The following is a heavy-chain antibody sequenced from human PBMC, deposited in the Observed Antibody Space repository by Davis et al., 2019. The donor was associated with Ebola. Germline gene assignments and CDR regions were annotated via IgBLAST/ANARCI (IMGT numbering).Heavy chain of an antibody. CDR2: ISPYNGNT. J-gene: IGHJ4*02. D-gene: IGHD6-19*01. V-gene: IGHV1-18*04. Sequence: ASVKVSCKTSGYTFTTYTIIWVRQAPGQGLEWMGWISPYNGNTNYAQKFRGRVTMTTDTSTSTAHMELRRLTSDDTAVYFCARHGWRPRDYWGQGTLVTVSS. CDR3: ARHGWRPRDY. CDR1: GYTFTTYT.